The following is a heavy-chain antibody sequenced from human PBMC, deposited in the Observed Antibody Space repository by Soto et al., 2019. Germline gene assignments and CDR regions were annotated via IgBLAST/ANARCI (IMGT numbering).Heavy chain of an antibody. CDR2: INPSGGST. CDR3: ATSPIRNSNPQTYSSSWGPFDY. CDR1: GYTFTSYY. D-gene: IGHD6-13*01. J-gene: IGHJ4*02. V-gene: IGHV1-46*03. Sequence: ASVKVSCKASGYTFTSYYMHWVRQAPGQGLEWMGIINPSGGSTSYAQKFQGRVTMTRDTSTSTVYMELSSLRSEDTAVYYCATSPIRNSNPQTYSSSWGPFDYWGQGTLVTVSS.